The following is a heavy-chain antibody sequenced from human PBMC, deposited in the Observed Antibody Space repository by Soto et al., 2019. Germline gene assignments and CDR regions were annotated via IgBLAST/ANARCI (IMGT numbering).Heavy chain of an antibody. CDR1: GFTFSSYS. CDR2: ISSSSSYI. Sequence: GGSLRLSCAASGFTFSSYSMYWVRQAPGKXLEWVSSISSSSSYIYYADSVKGRFTISRDNAKNSLYLQMNSLRAEDTAVYYCARDYGLRGYSSSSSPYYYYYGMDVWGQGTTVTVSS. CDR3: ARDYGLRGYSSSSSPYYYYYGMDV. V-gene: IGHV3-21*01. D-gene: IGHD6-6*01. J-gene: IGHJ6*02.